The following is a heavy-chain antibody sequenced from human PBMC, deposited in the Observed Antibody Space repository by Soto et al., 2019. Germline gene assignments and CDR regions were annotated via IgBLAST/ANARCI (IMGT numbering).Heavy chain of an antibody. CDR3: ASGRLVGATPWYSVL. V-gene: IGHV4-4*02. Sequence: QVQLQESGPGLVKPSGTLSLTCAVSGGSISSSNWWSWVRQPPGKGVEWIGEIYHSGSTNYNPPLIGRVTISVYKSKSQCSLKLSSVTAADTAVYYGASGRLVGATPWYSVLWGRGTLVTVSS. CDR2: IYHSGST. CDR1: GGSISSSNW. J-gene: IGHJ2*01. D-gene: IGHD1-26*01.